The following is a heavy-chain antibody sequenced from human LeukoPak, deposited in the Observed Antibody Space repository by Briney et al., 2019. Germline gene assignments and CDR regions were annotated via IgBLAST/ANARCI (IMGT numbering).Heavy chain of an antibody. D-gene: IGHD6-19*01. CDR1: GYTFTGYY. Sequence: ASVKVSCKASGYTFTGYYMHWVRQAPGQGLEWMGWINPNSGGTNYAQKFQGRVTMTRDTSISTAYMELSRLRSEDTAVYYCARGSLAVAGTVWPLLRAYYYYYYGMDVWGQGTTVTVSS. CDR2: INPNSGGT. J-gene: IGHJ6*02. V-gene: IGHV1-2*02. CDR3: ARGSLAVAGTVWPLLRAYYYYYYGMDV.